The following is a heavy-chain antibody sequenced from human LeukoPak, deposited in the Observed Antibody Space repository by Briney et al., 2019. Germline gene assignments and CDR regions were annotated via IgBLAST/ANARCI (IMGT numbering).Heavy chain of an antibody. D-gene: IGHD5-18*01. CDR2: IRYDGSIK. CDR1: GFTFSNYG. CDR3: AKRIQSAMATGY. Sequence: GGSLRLSCAASGFTFSNYGMQWVRQAPGKGLEWVAFIRYDGSIKHYADSVKGRFTISRDNSKNTLYLQMNSLRAEDTAVYYCAKRIQSAMATGYWGQGTLVTVSS. J-gene: IGHJ4*02. V-gene: IGHV3-30*02.